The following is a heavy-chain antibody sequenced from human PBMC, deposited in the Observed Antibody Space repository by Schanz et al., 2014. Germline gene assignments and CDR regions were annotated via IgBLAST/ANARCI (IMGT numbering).Heavy chain of an antibody. CDR1: GFTLSSYG. CDR3: ARGLIAAAGGAFDY. V-gene: IGHV3-23*04. J-gene: IGHJ4*02. D-gene: IGHD6-13*01. Sequence: EVQLVESGGGVVQPGRSLRLSCAASGFTLSSYGMNWLRQAPGKGLEWVSVIGVDGTTTYYADSVKGRFTISRDNSKNTLYLQMNSLRAGDAAVYYCARGLIAAAGGAFDYWGQGTLVTVS. CDR2: IGVDGTTT.